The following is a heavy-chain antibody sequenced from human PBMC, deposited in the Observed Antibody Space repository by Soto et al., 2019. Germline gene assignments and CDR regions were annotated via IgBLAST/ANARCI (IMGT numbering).Heavy chain of an antibody. CDR1: GGSIISYY. Sequence: TSETLSLTCTVSGGSIISYYWSWIRQPPGKGLEWIGSIYYSGSTNYNPSLKSRVTISVDTSKNQFSLKLSSVTAADSAVYYCASGADTVITPFDYWGQGVPVTVSS. J-gene: IGHJ4*02. V-gene: IGHV4-59*12. D-gene: IGHD5-18*01. CDR3: ASGADTVITPFDY. CDR2: IYYSGST.